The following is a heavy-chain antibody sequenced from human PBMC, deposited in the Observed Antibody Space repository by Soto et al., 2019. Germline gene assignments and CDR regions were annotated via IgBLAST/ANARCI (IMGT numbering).Heavy chain of an antibody. D-gene: IGHD3-3*01. CDR2: ISSNGGST. CDR3: VNGKFGPSTIFGAGADY. V-gene: IGHV3-64D*08. CDR1: GFTFSSYA. J-gene: IGHJ4*02. Sequence: GGSLRLSCSASGFTFSSYAMHWVRQAPGKGLEYVSAISSNGGSTYYADSVKGRFTISRDNSKNTLYLQMSSLRAEDTAVYYCVNGKFGPSTIFGAGADYWGQGTLVTVSS.